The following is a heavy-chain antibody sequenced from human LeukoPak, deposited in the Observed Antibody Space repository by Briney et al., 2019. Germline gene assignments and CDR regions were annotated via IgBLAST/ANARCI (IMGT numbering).Heavy chain of an antibody. J-gene: IGHJ4*02. CDR1: ADSLTSGGHY. V-gene: IGHV4-31*03. D-gene: IGHD3-10*01. CDR2: IHHSGRS. Sequence: TSETLSLTCTVSADSLTSGGHYWACLRQFPGKGLESIGFIHHSGRSRHNPSLKDRVAISVDTSRKQFALKLSSVTAADTAMYYCARGGNRFGGFYFDYWGQGIQVIVSS. CDR3: ARGGNRFGGFYFDY.